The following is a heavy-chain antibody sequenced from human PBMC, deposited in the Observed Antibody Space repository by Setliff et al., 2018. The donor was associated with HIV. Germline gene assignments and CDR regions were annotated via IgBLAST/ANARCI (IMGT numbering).Heavy chain of an antibody. J-gene: IGHJ4*02. V-gene: IGHV3-23*01. CDR3: AKDNTWIPNGFDY. CDR2: LSTSGDST. D-gene: IGHD5-18*01. Sequence: PGGSLRLSCAASGFTFNNYAMSWVRQAPGKGLEWVSALSTSGDSTYYADSVKGRCTISRDNSKNTLYLQMNSLRAEDTAVYYCAKDNTWIPNGFDYWGQGTLVTVSS. CDR1: GFTFNNYA.